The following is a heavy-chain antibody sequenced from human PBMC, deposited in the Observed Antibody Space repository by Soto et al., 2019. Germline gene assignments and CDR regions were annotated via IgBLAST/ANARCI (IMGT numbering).Heavy chain of an antibody. V-gene: IGHV4-34*01. Sequence: PSETLSLTCAVYGGSFSGYYWSWIRQPPGKGLEWIGEINHSGSTNYNPSLKSRVTISVDTSKNQFSLKLSSVTAADTAVYYCARTPGLWRYYYGMDVWGQGTTVTVSS. CDR2: INHSGST. J-gene: IGHJ6*02. CDR1: GGSFSGYY. D-gene: IGHD3-3*01. CDR3: ARTPGLWRYYYGMDV.